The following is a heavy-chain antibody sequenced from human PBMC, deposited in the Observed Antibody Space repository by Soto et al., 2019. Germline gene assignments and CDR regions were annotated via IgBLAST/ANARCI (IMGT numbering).Heavy chain of an antibody. CDR1: GFTFDRYV. J-gene: IGHJ4*02. V-gene: IGHV3-48*02. CDR2: ISVDSVSI. D-gene: IGHD3-16*01. CDR3: ARDHRWAFDY. Sequence: EVQLVESGGGLVQPGGYLRLSCVASGFTFDRYVMNWVRQAPGKGLEWLSWISVDSVSIEYSDSVTGRFTMSRDDAKNLVYLQMNSLQDEDTAVYYCARDHRWAFDYWGQGTLVTVTS.